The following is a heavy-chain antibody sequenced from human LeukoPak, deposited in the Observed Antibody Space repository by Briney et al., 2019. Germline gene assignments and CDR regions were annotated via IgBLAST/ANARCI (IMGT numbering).Heavy chain of an antibody. V-gene: IGHV1-24*01. CDR3: ATDGGSSSYGVDY. J-gene: IGHJ4*02. Sequence: ASVKVSCKVAGSPLSGLRMHWVRQSPSKGLEWMGGFDPDDGETTYAQQFQGRLTMTEDTSADTAYMELSSLSSEDTAVYYCATDGGSSSYGVDYWGQGTVVTVSS. D-gene: IGHD3-16*01. CDR2: FDPDDGET. CDR1: GSPLSGLR.